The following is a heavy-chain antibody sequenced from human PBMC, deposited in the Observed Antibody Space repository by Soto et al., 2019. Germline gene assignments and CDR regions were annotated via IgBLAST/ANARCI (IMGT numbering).Heavy chain of an antibody. D-gene: IGHD4-4*01. CDR1: GFTFSSYG. CDR2: VSSSGSVI. CDR3: ARDMDFSNYVFDY. J-gene: IGHJ4*02. Sequence: GSLRLSCAASGFTFSSYGMSWVRQAPGKGPEWVSYVSSSGSVIYYADSVKGRFTISRDNAKNSLYLQMNSLRAEDTAVYYCARDMDFSNYVFDYWGLGTLVTVSS. V-gene: IGHV3-48*03.